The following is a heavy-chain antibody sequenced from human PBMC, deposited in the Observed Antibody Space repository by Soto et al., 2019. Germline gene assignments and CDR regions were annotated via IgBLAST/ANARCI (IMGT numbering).Heavy chain of an antibody. CDR3: AKPNLFCSSTSCYDS. CDR2: ITGSGGST. J-gene: IGHJ4*02. D-gene: IGHD2-2*01. Sequence: RLSCAASGFTFSSYAMSWVRQAPGKGLEWVSVITGSGGSTYYADSVKGRFTISRDNSKNTLYLQMNSLRVEDTAVYYCAKPNLFCSSTSCYDSWGQGTLVTVSS. CDR1: GFTFSSYA. V-gene: IGHV3-23*01.